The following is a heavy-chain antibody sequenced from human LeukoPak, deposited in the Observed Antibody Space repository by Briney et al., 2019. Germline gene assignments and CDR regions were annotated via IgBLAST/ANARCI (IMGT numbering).Heavy chain of an antibody. V-gene: IGHV3-30*03. CDR2: ISYDGSNK. CDR1: GFTFSSYG. J-gene: IGHJ2*01. Sequence: PGGSLRLSCAASGFTFSSYGMHWVRQAPGKGLEWVAVISYDGSNKYYADSVKGRFTISRDNAKNSLYLQMNSLRAEDTALYHCARVRDIVVVTADWYFDLWGRGTLVTVSS. D-gene: IGHD2-21*02. CDR3: ARVRDIVVVTADWYFDL.